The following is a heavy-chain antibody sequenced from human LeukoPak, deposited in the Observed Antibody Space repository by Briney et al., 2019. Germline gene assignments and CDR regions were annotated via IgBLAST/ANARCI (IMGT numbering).Heavy chain of an antibody. CDR2: IWSDGSNK. D-gene: IGHD3-10*01. CDR1: GFTFSNYD. V-gene: IGHV3-33*01. CDR3: ARAGKQDDGYFDY. J-gene: IGHJ4*02. Sequence: AGGSLRLSCAASGFTFSNYDMHWVRQAPGKGLEWVAVIWSDGSNKNYADSVKGRFTISRDNPKNTLYLQMNSLRAEDTAVYYCARAGKQDDGYFDYWGQGTLVTVSS.